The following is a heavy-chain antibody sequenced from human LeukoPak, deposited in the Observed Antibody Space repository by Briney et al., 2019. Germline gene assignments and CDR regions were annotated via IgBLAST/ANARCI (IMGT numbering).Heavy chain of an antibody. J-gene: IGHJ4*02. V-gene: IGHV3-23*01. Sequence: GGSLRLSCAASGFTFSSYAMSWVRQAPGKGLEWVSAISGSGGSTYYADSVKGRFTISRDNSKNTLYLQTNSLRAEDTAVYYCAKGGGSYFGFDYWGQGTLVTVSS. CDR2: ISGSGGST. CDR3: AKGGGSYFGFDY. D-gene: IGHD1-26*01. CDR1: GFTFSSYA.